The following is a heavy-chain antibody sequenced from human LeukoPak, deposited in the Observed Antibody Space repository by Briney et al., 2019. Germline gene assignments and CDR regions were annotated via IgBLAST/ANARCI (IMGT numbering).Heavy chain of an antibody. CDR1: GYTFTSYD. CDR3: AREARAAAAGTSLPGYYYYGMDV. V-gene: IGHV1-8*02. Sequence: ASVKVSCKASGYTFTSYDINWVRQATGQGLEWMGWMNPNSGNTGYAQKFQGWVTMTRDTSISTAYMELSRLRSDDTAVYYCAREARAAAAGTSLPGYYYYGMDVWGQGTTVTVSS. J-gene: IGHJ6*02. CDR2: MNPNSGNT. D-gene: IGHD6-13*01.